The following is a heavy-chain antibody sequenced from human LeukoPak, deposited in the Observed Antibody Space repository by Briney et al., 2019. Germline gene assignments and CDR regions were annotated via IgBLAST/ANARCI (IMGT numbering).Heavy chain of an antibody. V-gene: IGHV3-48*04. Sequence: GGSLRLSCAASGFTFSSYSMNWVRQAPGKGLEWVSYISSSSSTIYYADSVKGRFTISRDNAKNSLYLQMNSLRAEDTAVYYCARDPAYCSGGSCYSYYYYGMDVWGQGTTVTVSS. CDR2: ISSSSSTI. CDR3: ARDPAYCSGGSCYSYYYYGMDV. D-gene: IGHD2-15*01. CDR1: GFTFSSYS. J-gene: IGHJ6*02.